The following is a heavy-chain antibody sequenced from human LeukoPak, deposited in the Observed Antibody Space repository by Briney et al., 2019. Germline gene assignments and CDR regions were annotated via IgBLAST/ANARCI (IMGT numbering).Heavy chain of an antibody. D-gene: IGHD3-10*01. CDR1: GYTFTGYY. CDR2: INPNSGGT. J-gene: IGHJ4*02. CDR3: ARDGSGSYYNGFDY. V-gene: IGHV1-2*06. Sequence: ASVKVSCKASGYTFTGYYMRWVRQAPGQGLEWMGRINPNSGGTNYAQKFQGRVTMTRDTSISTAYMELSRLRSDDTAVYYCARDGSGSYYNGFDYWGQGTLVTVSS.